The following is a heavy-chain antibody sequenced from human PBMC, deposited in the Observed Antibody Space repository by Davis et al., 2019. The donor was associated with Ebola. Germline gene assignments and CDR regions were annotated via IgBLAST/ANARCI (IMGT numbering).Heavy chain of an antibody. CDR1: GGSISSYY. V-gene: IGHV4-59*01. Sequence: MPGGSLRLSCTVSGGSISSYYWSWIRQPPGKGLEWIGYIYYSGSTNYNPSLKSRVTISVDTSKNQFSLKLSSVTAADTAVYYCARTYDFWSGYWPYYFDYWGQGTLVTVSS. J-gene: IGHJ4*02. CDR3: ARTYDFWSGYWPYYFDY. CDR2: IYYSGST. D-gene: IGHD3-3*01.